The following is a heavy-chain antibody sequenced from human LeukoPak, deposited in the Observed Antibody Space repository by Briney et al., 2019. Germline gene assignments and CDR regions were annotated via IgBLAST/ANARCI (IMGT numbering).Heavy chain of an antibody. Sequence: GGSLRLSCAASGFTFSSYWMSWVRQAPGKGLEGVANINKDGGEKYYVDSVRGRFTISRDNAKNSLYLQMNSLRADDTAVYYCARDVGYRSWFDPWGQGTLVTVSS. CDR3: ARDVGYRSWFDP. CDR2: INKDGGEK. CDR1: GFTFSSYW. D-gene: IGHD5-18*01. J-gene: IGHJ5*02. V-gene: IGHV3-7*03.